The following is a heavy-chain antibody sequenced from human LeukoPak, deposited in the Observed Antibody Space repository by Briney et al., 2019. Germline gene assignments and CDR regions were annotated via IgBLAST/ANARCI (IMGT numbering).Heavy chain of an antibody. J-gene: IGHJ4*02. D-gene: IGHD5-18*01. CDR3: ARGRQLWLRGYFDY. Sequence: PSETLSLTCAVYGGSFSGYYWSWIRQPPGKGLEWIGEINHSGSTNYNPSLKSRVTISVDTSKNQFSLKLSSVTAADTAAYYCARGRQLWLRGYFDYWGQGTLVTVSS. V-gene: IGHV4-34*01. CDR1: GGSFSGYY. CDR2: INHSGST.